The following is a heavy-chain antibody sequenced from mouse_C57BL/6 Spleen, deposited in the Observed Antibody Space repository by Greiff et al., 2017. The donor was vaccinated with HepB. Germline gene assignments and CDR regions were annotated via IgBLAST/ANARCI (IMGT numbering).Heavy chain of an antibody. CDR2: INPSTGGT. CDR1: GYSFTGYY. J-gene: IGHJ4*01. CDR3: ARGRRDYAMDY. Sequence: VQLQQSGPELVKPGASVKISCKASGYSFTGYYMNWVKQSPEKSLEWIGEINPSTGGTTYNQKFKAKATLTVDKSSSTAYMQLKSLTSEDSAVYDCARGRRDYAMDYWGQGTSVTVSS. V-gene: IGHV1-42*01.